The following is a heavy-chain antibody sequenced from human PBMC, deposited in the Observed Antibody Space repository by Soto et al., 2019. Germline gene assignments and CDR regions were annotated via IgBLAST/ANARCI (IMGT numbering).Heavy chain of an antibody. D-gene: IGHD2-15*01. Sequence: GGSLRLSCAASGVTFSSYAMSWVRQAPGKGLEWVSAISGSGGSTYYADSVKGRFTTSRDNSKNTLYLQMNSLRAEDTAVYYCAKPGRDMGPPNFDSWGQGTLVTVYS. V-gene: IGHV3-23*01. J-gene: IGHJ5*01. CDR2: ISGSGGST. CDR1: GVTFSSYA. CDR3: AKPGRDMGPPNFDS.